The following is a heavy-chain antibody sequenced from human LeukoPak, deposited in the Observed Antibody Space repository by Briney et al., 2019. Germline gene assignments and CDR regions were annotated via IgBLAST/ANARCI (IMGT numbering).Heavy chain of an antibody. Sequence: GRSLRLSCAASGFTFSGHWMIWVRQAPGKGLEWVANINQGGSDKYYVDSVKGRFTISRDNANNLLYLQMNSLRGEDTAVYYCTRDRSRAEDDWGQGTLVTVSS. J-gene: IGHJ4*02. CDR3: TRDRSRAEDD. D-gene: IGHD1-14*01. CDR1: GFTFSGHW. V-gene: IGHV3-7*01. CDR2: INQGGSDK.